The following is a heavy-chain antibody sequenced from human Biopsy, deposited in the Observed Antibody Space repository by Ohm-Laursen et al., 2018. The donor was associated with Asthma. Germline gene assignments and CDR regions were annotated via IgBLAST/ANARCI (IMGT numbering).Heavy chain of an antibody. CDR3: AKAERYFDWYWFDP. Sequence: SLRLSCTASGFDFSDYTMNWVRQAPGKGLEWVSSISSLSRYKYYSDSLRGRVTISRDNAKSSLHPQMNSLRAEDTAVYYCAKAERYFDWYWFDPWGQGTLVTVSS. D-gene: IGHD3-9*01. J-gene: IGHJ5*02. CDR1: GFDFSDYT. V-gene: IGHV3-21*04. CDR2: ISSLSRYK.